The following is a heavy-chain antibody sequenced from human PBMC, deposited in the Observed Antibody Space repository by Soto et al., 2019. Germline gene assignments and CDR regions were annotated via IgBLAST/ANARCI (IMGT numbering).Heavy chain of an antibody. J-gene: IGHJ4*02. Sequence: QVQLVQSGAEVKKPGASVKISCKTSGYTFAMHYIHWVRQVPGQGLEWMGMINPSDGSTSYVQKFQGRLTMTRDTSATTVFLNMSRLTSHDTAVFYCAREDGGGGRRHDFWGQGTLVTVSS. CDR2: INPSDGST. CDR1: GYTFAMHY. V-gene: IGHV1-46*01. CDR3: AREDGGGGRRHDF. D-gene: IGHD3-10*01.